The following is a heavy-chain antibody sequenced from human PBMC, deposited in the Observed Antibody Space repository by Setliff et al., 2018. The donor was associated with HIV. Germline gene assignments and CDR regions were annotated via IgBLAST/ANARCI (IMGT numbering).Heavy chain of an antibody. J-gene: IGHJ4*02. D-gene: IGHD2-8*01. CDR2: INPNSGGT. CDR3: ARGPRCTNGVCYYYFDY. Sequence: SCKASGYTFTGYYMHWVRQAPGQGLEWMGRINPNSGGTNYAQKFQGRVTMTRDTSISTAYMELSRLRSDDTAVYYCARGPRCTNGVCYYYFDYWGQGTLVTVSS. V-gene: IGHV1-2*06. CDR1: GYTFTGYY.